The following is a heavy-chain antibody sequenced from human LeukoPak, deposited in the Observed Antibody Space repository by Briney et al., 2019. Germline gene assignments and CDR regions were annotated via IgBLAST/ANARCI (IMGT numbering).Heavy chain of an antibody. CDR3: ARDPRPLYYDFWSGYYTSFDY. CDR1: GFTFSSYA. J-gene: IGHJ4*02. D-gene: IGHD3-3*01. V-gene: IGHV3-23*01. Sequence: GGSLRLSCAASGFTFSSYAMSWVRQAPGKGLEWVSAISGSGGSTYYADSVKGRFTISRDNSKNTLYLQMNSLRAEDTAVYYCARDPRPLYYDFWSGYYTSFDYWGQGTLVTVSS. CDR2: ISGSGGST.